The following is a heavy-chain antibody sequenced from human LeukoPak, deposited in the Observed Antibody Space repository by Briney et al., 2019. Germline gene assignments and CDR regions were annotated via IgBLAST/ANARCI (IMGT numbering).Heavy chain of an antibody. CDR2: ISAYNGNT. J-gene: IGHJ6*02. D-gene: IGHD2-2*01. Sequence: ASVKVSCKASGYTFTSYGISWVRQAPGQGLEWMGWISAYNGNTNYAQKLQGRVTMTTDTSTSTAYMELSSLRSEDTAVYYCARDVVVVPAAQYYYYGMDVWGQGTTVTVSS. CDR1: GYTFTSYG. CDR3: ARDVVVVPAAQYYYYGMDV. V-gene: IGHV1-18*01.